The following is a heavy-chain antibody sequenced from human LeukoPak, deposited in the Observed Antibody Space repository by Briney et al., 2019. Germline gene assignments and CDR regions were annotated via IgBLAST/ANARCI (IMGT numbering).Heavy chain of an antibody. CDR2: IYYSGST. V-gene: IGHV4-59*12. CDR3: ARLTYYYDSSGYPDY. J-gene: IGHJ4*02. Sequence: NPSETLSLTCTVSGGSISSYYWSWIRQPPGKGLEWIGYIYYSGSTYYNPSLKSRVTISVDTSKNQFSLKLSSVTAADTAVYYCARLTYYYDSSGYPDYWGQGTLVTVSS. CDR1: GGSISSYY. D-gene: IGHD3-22*01.